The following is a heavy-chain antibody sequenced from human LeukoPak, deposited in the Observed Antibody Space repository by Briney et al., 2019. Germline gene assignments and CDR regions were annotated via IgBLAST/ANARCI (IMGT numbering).Heavy chain of an antibody. Sequence: GGSLRLSCAASGFTFSSSWMTWVRQAPGKGLEWVANIKQDGTEKYYVDSVKGRFTISRDNAKNSLYLQMNSLRAVDTAVYFCARPTTVTMVDAFNIWGLGTMVTVSS. CDR1: GFTFSSSW. CDR2: IKQDGTEK. V-gene: IGHV3-7*04. J-gene: IGHJ3*02. D-gene: IGHD4-17*01. CDR3: ARPTTVTMVDAFNI.